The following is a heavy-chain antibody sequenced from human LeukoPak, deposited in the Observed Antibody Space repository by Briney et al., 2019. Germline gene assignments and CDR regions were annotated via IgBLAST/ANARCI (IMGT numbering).Heavy chain of an antibody. CDR1: GYTFTSYG. J-gene: IGHJ4*02. CDR3: ARDATSLSGSYPMAY. CDR2: ISAHNGNT. D-gene: IGHD1-26*01. V-gene: IGHV1-18*01. Sequence: ASVKVSCKASGYTFTSYGISWVRQAPGQGLEWMGWISAHNGNTNYAQKLQGRVTMTTDTSTSTAYMELRSPRSDDTAVYYCARDATSLSGSYPMAYWGQGTLVTVSS.